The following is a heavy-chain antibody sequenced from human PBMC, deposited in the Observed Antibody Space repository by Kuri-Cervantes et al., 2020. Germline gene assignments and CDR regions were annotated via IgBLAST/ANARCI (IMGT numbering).Heavy chain of an antibody. Sequence: GESLKISCAASGFTFSSYWMHWVRQAPGKGLVWVSRINSDGSSTSYADSVKGRFTISRDNAKNTLYLQMNSLRAEDTAVYYCARAAPYYYDSSGYYYGYWGQGTLVTVSS. CDR1: GFTFSSYW. CDR3: ARAAPYYYDSSGYYYGY. D-gene: IGHD3-22*01. CDR2: INSDGSST. V-gene: IGHV3-74*01. J-gene: IGHJ4*02.